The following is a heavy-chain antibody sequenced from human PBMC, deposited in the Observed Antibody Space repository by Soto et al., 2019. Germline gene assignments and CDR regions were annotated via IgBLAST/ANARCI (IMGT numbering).Heavy chain of an antibody. CDR3: PRAGGAAAGGLLPNPFDS. CDR2: INPVNGNT. D-gene: IGHD6-13*01. V-gene: IGHV1-3*01. J-gene: IGHJ4*02. CDR1: GYSFTNFA. Sequence: QVQLVQSGAEVKKPGASVKVSCKASGYSFTNFAMHWVRQAPGQRLEWMGWINPVNGNTKFSQKLQGRVTITRDTSTSTAYMDLRSLRSEDTAVYFCPRAGGAAAGGLLPNPFDSWGQGTLVPVSS.